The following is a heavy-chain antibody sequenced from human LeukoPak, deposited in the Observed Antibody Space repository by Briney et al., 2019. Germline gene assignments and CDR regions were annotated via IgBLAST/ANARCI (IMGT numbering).Heavy chain of an antibody. CDR1: GGSISSYY. J-gene: IGHJ4*02. D-gene: IGHD3-10*01. CDR3: ARTTMVRGVPDY. V-gene: IGHV4-59*01. Sequence: SETLSLTCTVSGGSISSYYWSWIRQPPGKGLDWIGYIYYSGSTNYNPSLKRRVTISLDTSKNQFSLKLSSVTAADTAVYYCARTTMVRGVPDYWGQGTLVTVSS. CDR2: IYYSGST.